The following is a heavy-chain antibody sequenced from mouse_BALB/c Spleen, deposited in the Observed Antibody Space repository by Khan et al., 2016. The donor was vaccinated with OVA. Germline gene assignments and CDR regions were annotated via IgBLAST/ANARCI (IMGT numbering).Heavy chain of an antibody. Sequence: VQLQQSGPELVRPGASVKISCKASGYSFTGYFMNWVMQRHGKSLEWIGRINPHIGETFYNQRFKDKATLTVDESSSTAHMELRSLAYEDSAVYYCTRIYRSDFDYWGQGTTLTVSS. D-gene: IGHD1-1*01. V-gene: IGHV1-20*02. J-gene: IGHJ2*01. CDR2: INPHIGET. CDR3: TRIYRSDFDY. CDR1: GYSFTGYF.